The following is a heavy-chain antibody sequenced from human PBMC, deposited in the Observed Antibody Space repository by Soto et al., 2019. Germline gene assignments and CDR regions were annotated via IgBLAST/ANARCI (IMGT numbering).Heavy chain of an antibody. J-gene: IGHJ5*02. CDR3: ARAGDIVVVPAATNWFDP. D-gene: IGHD2-2*01. Sequence: ASVKVSCKASGYTFTGYYMHWVRQAPGQGLEWMGWINPNSGGTNYAQKFQGRVTISVDTSKNQFSLKLSSVTAADTAVYYCARAGDIVVVPAATNWFDPWGQGTLVTVSS. V-gene: IGHV1-2*02. CDR1: GYTFTGYY. CDR2: INPNSGGT.